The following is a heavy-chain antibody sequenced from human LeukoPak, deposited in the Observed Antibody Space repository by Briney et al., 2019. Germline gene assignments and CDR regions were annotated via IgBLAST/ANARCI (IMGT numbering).Heavy chain of an antibody. CDR2: ISGSGGRP. D-gene: IGHD2-8*01. Sequence: PGGSLRLSCAASGFTFSSHAMGWVRQAPGKGLEWVSAISGSGGRPYYADSVRGRFTISRDNPKNTLYLQMNSLRAEDTAVYYCAGPAADCTNAVCYVNWGQGTLVTVSS. CDR1: GFTFSSHA. V-gene: IGHV3-23*01. J-gene: IGHJ4*02. CDR3: AGPAADCTNAVCYVN.